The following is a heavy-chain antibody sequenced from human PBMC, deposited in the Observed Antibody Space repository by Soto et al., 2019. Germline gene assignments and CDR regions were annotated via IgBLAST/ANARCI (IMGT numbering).Heavy chain of an antibody. CDR2: INPNSGGT. D-gene: IGHD3-10*01. Sequence: ASVKVSCKASGYTFTGYYMHWVRQAPGQGLEWMGWINPNSGGTNYAQKFQGWVTMTRDTSISTAYMELSRLRSDDTAVYYCARDVITMVRGVPSYGMDVGGQGTTVTVS. V-gene: IGHV1-2*04. CDR3: ARDVITMVRGVPSYGMDV. J-gene: IGHJ6*02. CDR1: GYTFTGYY.